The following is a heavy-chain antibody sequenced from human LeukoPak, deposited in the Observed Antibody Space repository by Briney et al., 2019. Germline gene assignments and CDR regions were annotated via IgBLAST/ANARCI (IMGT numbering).Heavy chain of an antibody. Sequence: PGGSLRLSCAASGFTFSSYAMSWVRQAPGKGLEWVSSITSSGAATYYADSVKGRFTISRDNSDNTLYLQMNCLRAEDTAVYYCAKDRPNYYGSNGHYYKLNGDCWGQGTLVTVSS. V-gene: IGHV3-23*01. CDR2: ITSSGAAT. CDR1: GFTFSSYA. J-gene: IGHJ4*02. D-gene: IGHD3-22*01. CDR3: AKDRPNYYGSNGHYYKLNGDC.